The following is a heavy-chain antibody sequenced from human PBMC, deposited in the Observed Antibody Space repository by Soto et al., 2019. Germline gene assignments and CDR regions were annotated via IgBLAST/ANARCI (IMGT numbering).Heavy chain of an antibody. Sequence: PGGSLRLSCAASGFTFSSYAMSWVRQAPGKGLEWVSAISGSGGSTYYADSVKGRFTISRDNSKNTLYLQMNSLRAEDTAVYYCALRGYDFWSGYNTFAHFDYRGQGTLVTVSS. CDR3: ALRGYDFWSGYNTFAHFDY. CDR1: GFTFSSYA. V-gene: IGHV3-23*01. CDR2: ISGSGGST. J-gene: IGHJ4*02. D-gene: IGHD3-3*01.